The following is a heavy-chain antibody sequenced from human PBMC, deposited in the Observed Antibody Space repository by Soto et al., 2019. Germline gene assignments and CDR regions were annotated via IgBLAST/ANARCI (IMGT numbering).Heavy chain of an antibody. D-gene: IGHD5-12*01. CDR3: ARTGVGYSGYDNGVDY. V-gene: IGHV4-31*03. CDR1: GGSISSGGYY. Sequence: PSETLSLTCTVSGGSISSGGYYWSWIRHHPGKGLEWIGYIYYSGSTYYNPSLKSRVTISVDTSKNQFSLKLSSVTAADTAVYYCARTGVGYSGYDNGVDYRGQGTLVTVST. J-gene: IGHJ4*02. CDR2: IYYSGST.